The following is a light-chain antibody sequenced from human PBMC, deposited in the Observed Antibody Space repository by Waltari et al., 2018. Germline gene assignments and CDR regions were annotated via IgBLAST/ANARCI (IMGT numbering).Light chain of an antibody. CDR2: GAS. V-gene: IGKV3D-15*01. CDR3: PQYNTWPPLT. CDR1: QSVSSN. Sequence: EIVMTQSPATLSVSPGERATLYCRASQSVSSNLSWYQQKPCQAPRLLLSGASTTATRIPARFTGSGSGTEFTLTFTSMQSEDFAVSSCPQYNTWPPLTFGGGTTVEI. J-gene: IGKJ4*01.